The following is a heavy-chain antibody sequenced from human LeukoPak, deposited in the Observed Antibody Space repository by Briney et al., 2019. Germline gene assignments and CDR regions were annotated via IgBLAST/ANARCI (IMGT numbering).Heavy chain of an antibody. J-gene: IGHJ5*02. Sequence: ASVKVSCKASGYTYTTDGISWVRQAPGQGLEWMGWIDTYSGKTNYAQKFQGRVTMTSDTSTSTAYMELRSLRSDDTAVYYCARGSAMVTTYRGGNWFDPWGQGTLVTVSA. V-gene: IGHV1-18*01. CDR2: IDTYSGKT. CDR3: ARGSAMVTTYRGGNWFDP. CDR1: GYTYTTDG. D-gene: IGHD5-18*01.